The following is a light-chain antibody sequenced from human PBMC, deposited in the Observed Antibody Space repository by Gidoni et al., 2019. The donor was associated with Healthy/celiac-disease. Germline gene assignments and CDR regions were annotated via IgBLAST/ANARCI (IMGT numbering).Light chain of an antibody. CDR3: QQYNSYPYT. Sequence: DIQMTQSHSTLSASVGDRVTITCRASQSISSWLAWYQQNPGKAPKLLIYKASSLESGVPSRFSGSGSGTEFTRTISSLQPDDFATYYCQQYNSYPYTFGQGTKLEIK. CDR2: KAS. J-gene: IGKJ2*01. CDR1: QSISSW. V-gene: IGKV1-5*03.